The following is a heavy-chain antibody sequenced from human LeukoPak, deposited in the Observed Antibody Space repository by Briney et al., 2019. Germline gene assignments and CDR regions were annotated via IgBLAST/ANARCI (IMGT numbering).Heavy chain of an antibody. D-gene: IGHD6-19*01. CDR3: TTIRLRAVAGTSRWIYFDY. V-gene: IGHV3-15*01. CDR1: GFTFSSYG. Sequence: GRSLRLSCAASGFTFSSYGMHWVRQAPGKGLEWVGRIKSKTDGGTTDYAAPVKGRFTISRDDSKNTLYLQMNSLKTEDTAVYYCTTIRLRAVAGTSRWIYFDYWGQGTLVTVSS. CDR2: IKSKTDGGTT. J-gene: IGHJ4*02.